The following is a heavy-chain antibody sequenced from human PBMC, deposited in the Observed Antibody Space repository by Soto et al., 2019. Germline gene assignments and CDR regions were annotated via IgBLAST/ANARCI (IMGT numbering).Heavy chain of an antibody. J-gene: IGHJ4*02. CDR1: GFSLSTSGVG. D-gene: IGHD2-15*01. V-gene: IGHV2-5*02. Sequence: QITLKESGPTLVKPTQTLTLTCTFSGFSLSTSGVGVGWIRQPPGKALEWLALIYWDDDKRYSPFLKSRLTTTKDTSKNQVVLTMTNMDPVDTATYYCAHRPSYCSGGSCYSGFDYWGQGTLVTVSS. CDR3: AHRPSYCSGGSCYSGFDY. CDR2: IYWDDDK.